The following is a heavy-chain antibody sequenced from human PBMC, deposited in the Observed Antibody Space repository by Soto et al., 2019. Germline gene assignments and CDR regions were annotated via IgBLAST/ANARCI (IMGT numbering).Heavy chain of an antibody. Sequence: EVQLLESGGGLVQPGGSLRLSCAASGFTFSSYAMSWVRQAPGKGLEWVSAISGSGGSTYYADSVKGRFTISRDNSKNTLYLQMNSLRAEDTAVYYCAKGSVRSYSNYVRFDYWGQGTLVTVSS. D-gene: IGHD4-4*01. J-gene: IGHJ4*02. V-gene: IGHV3-23*01. CDR2: ISGSGGST. CDR1: GFTFSSYA. CDR3: AKGSVRSYSNYVRFDY.